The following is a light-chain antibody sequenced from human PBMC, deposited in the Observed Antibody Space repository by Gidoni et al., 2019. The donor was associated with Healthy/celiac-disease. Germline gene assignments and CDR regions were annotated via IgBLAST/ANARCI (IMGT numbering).Light chain of an antibody. CDR2: GNS. V-gene: IGLV1-40*01. CDR1: SSNIGAGYD. Sequence: QSVLTQPPSVSGAPGQRLTIACTGSSSNIGAGYDVHWYQPLPGTAPKLLISGNSNRPSGVPDRFSGSKSGTSASLAITGLQAEDEADYYCQSYDSSLSGSVVFGGGTKLTVL. CDR3: QSYDSSLSGSVV. J-gene: IGLJ2*01.